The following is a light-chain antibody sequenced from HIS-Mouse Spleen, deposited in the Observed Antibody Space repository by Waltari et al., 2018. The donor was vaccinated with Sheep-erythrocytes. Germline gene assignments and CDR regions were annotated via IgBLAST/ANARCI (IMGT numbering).Light chain of an antibody. Sequence: QSALTQPRSVSGSPGQSVTISCTGTSSDVGGYNSFSWYQQHPGKPPKLMIYDVSKRPSGVPDRFSGSKSGNTASLTISGLQAEDEADYYCCSYAGSYTLVFGGGTKLTVL. CDR1: SSDVGGYNS. CDR3: CSYAGSYTLV. V-gene: IGLV2-11*01. J-gene: IGLJ2*01. CDR2: DVS.